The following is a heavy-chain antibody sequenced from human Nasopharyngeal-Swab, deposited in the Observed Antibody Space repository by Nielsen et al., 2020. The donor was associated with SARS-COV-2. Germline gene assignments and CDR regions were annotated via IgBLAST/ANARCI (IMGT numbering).Heavy chain of an antibody. J-gene: IGHJ6*03. CDR1: GFTFSIYS. CDR2: ISSSSSYI. V-gene: IGHV3-21*01. Sequence: GESLKISCAASGFTFSIYSMNWVRRAPGKGLEWVSSISSSSSYIYYADSVKGRFTISRDNARNSLYLQMNSLRAEDTAVYYCARDKKYSSSSFFYYYYMDVWGKGTTVTVSS. CDR3: ARDKKYSSSSFFYYYYMDV. D-gene: IGHD6-6*01.